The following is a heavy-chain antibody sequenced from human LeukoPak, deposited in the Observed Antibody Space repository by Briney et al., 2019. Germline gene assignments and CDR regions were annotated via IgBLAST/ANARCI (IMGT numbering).Heavy chain of an antibody. J-gene: IGHJ4*02. D-gene: IGHD3-22*01. CDR2: ISSSGSSI. CDR1: GFTFSNYE. V-gene: IGHV3-48*03. CDR3: ARIYYDSSDYYSTLDY. Sequence: GGSLRLSCAASGFTFSNYEMNWVRQAPGKGLEWASYISSSGSSIYYADSVKGRFTISRDNAKNSLSLQMNSLRAEDTAVYYCARIYYDSSDYYSTLDYWGQGTLVTVSS.